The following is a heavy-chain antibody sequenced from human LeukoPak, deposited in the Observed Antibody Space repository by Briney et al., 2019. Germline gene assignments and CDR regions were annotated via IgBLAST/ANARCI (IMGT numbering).Heavy chain of an antibody. V-gene: IGHV3-53*01. J-gene: IGHJ4*02. Sequence: PGGSLRLSCAASGFTFSSYAMSWVRQAPGKGLEWVSVIYSGGSTYYADSVKGRFTISRDNSKNTLYLQMNSLRAEDTAVYYCARDYNFNWGQGTLVTVSS. CDR3: ARDYNFN. D-gene: IGHD5-24*01. CDR1: GFTFSSYA. CDR2: IYSGGST.